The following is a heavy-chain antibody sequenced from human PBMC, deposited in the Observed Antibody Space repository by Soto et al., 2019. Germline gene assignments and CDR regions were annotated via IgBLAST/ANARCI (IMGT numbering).Heavy chain of an antibody. CDR3: VRDRDWAFDI. V-gene: IGHV3-21*05. CDR1: GYALRDYS. J-gene: IGHJ3*02. Sequence: GGSLRLSCAASGYALRDYSMNWVRQAPGKGLEWVSYTGTSRKYTFYADSVRGRFTISRDEARNSVYLQLNSLRDEETAVYYSVRDRDWAFDIFGQGTMVTFSS. D-gene: IGHD3-9*01. CDR2: TGTSRKYT.